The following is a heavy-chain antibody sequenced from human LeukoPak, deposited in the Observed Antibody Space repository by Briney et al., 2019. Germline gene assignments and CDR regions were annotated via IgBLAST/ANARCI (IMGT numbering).Heavy chain of an antibody. CDR1: GGTFSSYA. D-gene: IGHD3-10*01. J-gene: IGHJ4*02. CDR3: AKGSMVRGVIITLMLDY. CDR2: IIPILGIA. Sequence: SVKVSCRASGGTFSSYAISWVRQAPGQGLEWMGRIIPILGIANYAQKFQGRVTITADKSTSTAYMELSSLRSEDTALYYCAKGSMVRGVIITLMLDYWGQGTLVTVSS. V-gene: IGHV1-69*04.